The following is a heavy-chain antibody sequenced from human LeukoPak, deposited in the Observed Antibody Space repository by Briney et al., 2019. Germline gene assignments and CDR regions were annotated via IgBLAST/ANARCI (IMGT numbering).Heavy chain of an antibody. J-gene: IGHJ4*02. V-gene: IGHV3-43*02. CDR1: GFSFSSYT. Sequence: GGSLRLSCAASGFSFSSYTMHWVRQAPGKGLEWVSLISGDGGSTYYADSVKGRFTISRDNSKNSLCLQMNSLRTEDTALYYCAKDKAHGDYMYYFDYWGQGTLVTVSS. CDR3: AKDKAHGDYMYYFDY. D-gene: IGHD4-17*01. CDR2: ISGDGGST.